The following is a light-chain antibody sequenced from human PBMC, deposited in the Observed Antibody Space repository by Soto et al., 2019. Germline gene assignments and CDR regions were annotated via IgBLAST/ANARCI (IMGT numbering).Light chain of an antibody. J-gene: IGKJ5*01. CDR1: QSVRSS. CDR3: QQHVVGSTLT. CDR2: DAS. V-gene: IGKV3-20*01. Sequence: IVLPQSPGTLSLSPGARSTLSGRASQSVRSSLAWYHHNPGEAPRLLISDASIRAAGVPDRFSGSGSGTEFTLTISRLEPEDFALYYCQQHVVGSTLTFGRGTRLEIK.